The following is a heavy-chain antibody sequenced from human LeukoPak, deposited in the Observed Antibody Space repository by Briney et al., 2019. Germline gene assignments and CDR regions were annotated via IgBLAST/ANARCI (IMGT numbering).Heavy chain of an antibody. CDR3: AKDLYSTSYYFDQ. V-gene: IGHV3-9*01. D-gene: IGHD6-13*01. CDR1: GFTFDGYA. Sequence: PGGSLRLSCAASGFTFDGYAMHWVRQAPGKGLEWVSSIDWDSANIGYADSVKGRFTISRDNAKNSLYLQMNSLRAEDTALYYCAKDLYSTSYYFDQWGQGTLVTVSS. J-gene: IGHJ4*02. CDR2: IDWDSANI.